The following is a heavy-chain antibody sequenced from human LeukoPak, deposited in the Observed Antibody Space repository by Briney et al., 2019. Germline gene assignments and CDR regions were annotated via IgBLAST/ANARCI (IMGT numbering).Heavy chain of an antibody. J-gene: IGHJ4*02. CDR3: AKLGATVGYSPIDY. V-gene: IGHV4-34*01. CDR1: GGSFNNYY. Sequence: SETLSLTCAVYGGSFNNYYWGWIRQPPGKGLEWIGEINHSVSTSYSPSLKSRLTISLDTSRNQFSLKLNSVTAADTAVYYCAKLGATVGYSPIDYWGQGTLVTVSS. D-gene: IGHD1-26*01. CDR2: INHSVST.